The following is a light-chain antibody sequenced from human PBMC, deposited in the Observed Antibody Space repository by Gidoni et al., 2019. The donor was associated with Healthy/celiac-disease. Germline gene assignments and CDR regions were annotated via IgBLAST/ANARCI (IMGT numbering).Light chain of an antibody. Sequence: DLQMTQSPSSLSASVGDRVTITCRASQSISSYLNWYQQKPGKAPKLLIYAASSLQSGVPSRFSGSGSGTDFTLTISSLQPEYFATYYCQQCYRTTFGQGTKVEIK. CDR2: AAS. CDR3: QQCYRTT. V-gene: IGKV1-39*01. CDR1: QSISSY. J-gene: IGKJ1*01.